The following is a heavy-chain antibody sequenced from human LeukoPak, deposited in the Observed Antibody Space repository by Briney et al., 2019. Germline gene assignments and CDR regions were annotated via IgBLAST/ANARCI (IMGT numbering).Heavy chain of an antibody. Sequence: GGSLRLSCAASGFTFSSFGMHWFRQAPGKGLEWVAIIWSDGSNEVYIESVKGRFTISRDNSKNTLYLHMNSLRGEDTAMYFCARGCGGGPGCYIHDYGGQGTLVTVSA. J-gene: IGHJ4*02. CDR3: ARGCGGGPGCYIHDY. CDR2: IWSDGSNE. CDR1: GFTFSSFG. D-gene: IGHD2-15*01. V-gene: IGHV3-33*01.